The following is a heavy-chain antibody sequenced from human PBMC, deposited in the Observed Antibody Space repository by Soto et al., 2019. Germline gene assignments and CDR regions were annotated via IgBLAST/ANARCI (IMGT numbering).Heavy chain of an antibody. D-gene: IGHD1-26*01. CDR1: GFSFLSYA. CDR3: AKDALYSGCPRAFDY. CDR2: TSAGDSST. V-gene: IGHV3-23*01. Sequence: GGSLRLSCAASGFSFLSYAMSWVRQAPGKGLEWVSGTSAGDSSTYYADSVKGRFTITRDNSKNTLHLQMNSLRVDDTAVYYCAKDALYSGCPRAFDYWGQGSLVTVSS. J-gene: IGHJ4*02.